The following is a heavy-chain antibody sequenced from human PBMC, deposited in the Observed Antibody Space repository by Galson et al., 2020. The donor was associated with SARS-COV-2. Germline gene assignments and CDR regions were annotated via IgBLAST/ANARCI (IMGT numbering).Heavy chain of an antibody. Sequence: TGGSLRLSCAASGFTFRKYAMNWVRQAPRKGLELVSAISGSGGSTSYADFVKGWFTISRDNSKNTLYLQMNRLRAEVTAVYYCAKDIEITLFGGFGMDVWGQGTTVTVSS. V-gene: IGHV3-23*01. D-gene: IGHD3-3*01. CDR3: AKDIEITLFGGFGMDV. J-gene: IGHJ6*02. CDR2: ISGSGGST. CDR1: GFTFRKYA.